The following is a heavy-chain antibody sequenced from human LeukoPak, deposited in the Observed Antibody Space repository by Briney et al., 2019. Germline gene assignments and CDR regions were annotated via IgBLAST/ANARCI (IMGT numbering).Heavy chain of an antibody. CDR1: GGSCDDYY. Sequence: PSETLSLTCAVYGGSCDDYYCSWLRQPPGKGLEWIGEIHPSGIFYYNSSLLSRVTISIDTSKSQFSLRLTSVTAADTAFYYCARGRARSMAGDHWGQGSLVTVSS. V-gene: IGHV4-34*01. CDR2: IHPSGIF. J-gene: IGHJ4*02. D-gene: IGHD2-8*01. CDR3: ARGRARSMAGDH.